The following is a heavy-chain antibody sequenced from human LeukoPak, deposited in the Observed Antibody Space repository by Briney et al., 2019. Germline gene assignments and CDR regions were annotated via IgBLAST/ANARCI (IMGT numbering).Heavy chain of an antibody. CDR1: GFTFSDYY. CDR3: TRDQVSVAGTGIDY. V-gene: IGHV3-11*04. CDR2: ISSSGNSI. D-gene: IGHD6-19*01. Sequence: GGSLRLSCAASGFTFSDYYMSWIRQAPGKGLEWVSYISSSGNSISYTDSVKGRFTISRDNAKNSLYLQMNSLRAEDTAVYYCTRDQVSVAGTGIDYWGQGTLVTVSS. J-gene: IGHJ4*02.